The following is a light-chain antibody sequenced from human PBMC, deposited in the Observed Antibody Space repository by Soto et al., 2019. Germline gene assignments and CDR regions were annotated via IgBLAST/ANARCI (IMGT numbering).Light chain of an antibody. CDR2: GSS. CDR3: QSYDSSLSGWV. V-gene: IGLV1-40*01. Sequence: QAVVTQPPSVSGAPGQGVTISCTGSSSNIGAGYDVHWYQQLPGTAPKLLIYGSSNRPSGVPDRFSGSKSGTSASLAITGLQAEDEADYYCQSYDSSLSGWVFGGGTKLTVL. CDR1: SSNIGAGYD. J-gene: IGLJ3*02.